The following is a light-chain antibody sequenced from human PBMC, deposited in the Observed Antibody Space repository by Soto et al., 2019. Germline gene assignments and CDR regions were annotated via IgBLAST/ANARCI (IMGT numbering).Light chain of an antibody. CDR3: HSYDVSLRGPA. CDR2: DNS. Sequence: QSVLTQPPSLSGAPGQRVTISCTGSRSNIGAGYDVHWYQHLPGTAPKVLIFDNSNRPSGVPDRFSGSKSGTSASLAFTGLQAEDEAVYYCHSYDVSLRGPAFGGGTKVTVL. J-gene: IGLJ2*01. V-gene: IGLV1-40*01. CDR1: RSNIGAGYD.